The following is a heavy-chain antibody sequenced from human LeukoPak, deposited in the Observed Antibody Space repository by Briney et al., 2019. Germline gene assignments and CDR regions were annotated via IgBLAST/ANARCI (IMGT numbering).Heavy chain of an antibody. Sequence: PGGSLRLSCAASEFSVGSNYMTWVRQAPGKGLEWVSGISWNSGSIGYADSVKGRFTISRDNAKNSLYLQMNSLRAEDMALYYCAKARLGQLVRSSAFDIWGQGTMVTVSS. CDR2: ISWNSGSI. D-gene: IGHD6-13*01. CDR3: AKARLGQLVRSSAFDI. CDR1: EFSVGSNY. V-gene: IGHV3-9*03. J-gene: IGHJ3*02.